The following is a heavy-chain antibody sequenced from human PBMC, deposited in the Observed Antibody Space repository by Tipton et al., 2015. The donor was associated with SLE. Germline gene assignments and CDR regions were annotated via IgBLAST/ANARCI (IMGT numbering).Heavy chain of an antibody. CDR3: ARDLYSSDWKYYGMDV. CDR1: GASISSHY. CDR2: THYSGST. V-gene: IGHV4-59*11. J-gene: IGHJ6*02. D-gene: IGHD6-19*01. Sequence: TLSLTCNVSGASISSHYWNWIRQPPGKGLEYIGYTHYSGSTDYNPTLKSRVTMSVDTSKNQFSLKLNSVTAADTAIYYCARDLYSSDWKYYGMDVWGQGTTVTVSS.